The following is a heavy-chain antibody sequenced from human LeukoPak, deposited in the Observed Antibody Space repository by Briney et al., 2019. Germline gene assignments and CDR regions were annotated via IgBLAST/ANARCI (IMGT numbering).Heavy chain of an antibody. CDR2: IIPIFGTA. D-gene: IGHD6-13*01. Sequence: ASVKVSCEASGGTFSSYAISWVRQAPGQGLEWMGGIIPIFGTANYAQKFQGRVTITADKSTSTAYMELSSLRSEDTAVYYCAREGIAAAGSFDYWGQGTLVTVSS. J-gene: IGHJ4*02. CDR3: AREGIAAAGSFDY. CDR1: GGTFSSYA. V-gene: IGHV1-69*06.